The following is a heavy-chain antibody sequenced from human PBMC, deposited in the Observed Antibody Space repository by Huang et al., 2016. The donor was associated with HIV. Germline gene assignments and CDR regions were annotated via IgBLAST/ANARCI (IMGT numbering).Heavy chain of an antibody. Sequence: QVQLPESGPGLVKPSETLSLSCTVSVGSVRSHHWSWIRQPPGQGLVWIATISNTGRTKYNPAVKRRGAMSRDTCKNNCALKLTSVTAADTAVYDCARSPQIYQTSGLAHYYFEFWGRGALVTVSS. CDR1: VGSVRSHH. V-gene: IGHV4-59*02. D-gene: IGHD6-19*01. CDR2: ISNTGRT. J-gene: IGHJ2*01. CDR3: ARSPQIYQTSGLAHYYFEF.